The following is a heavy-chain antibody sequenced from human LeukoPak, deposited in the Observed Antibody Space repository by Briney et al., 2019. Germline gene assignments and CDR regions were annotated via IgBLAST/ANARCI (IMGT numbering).Heavy chain of an antibody. D-gene: IGHD2-2*01. V-gene: IGHV1-69*01. CDR2: IIPIFGTA. Sequence: GASVKVSCKASGGTFSSYAISWVRQAPGQGLEWMGGIIPIFGTANYAQKFQGRVTITADESTSTAYMELSSLRSEDTAVYYCARDVVVPAAIDYYYYMDVWGKGTTVTVSS. J-gene: IGHJ6*03. CDR3: ARDVVVPAAIDYYYYMDV. CDR1: GGTFSSYA.